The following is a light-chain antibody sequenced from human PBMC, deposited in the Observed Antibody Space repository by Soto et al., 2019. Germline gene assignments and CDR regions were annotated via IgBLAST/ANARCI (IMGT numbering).Light chain of an antibody. CDR2: KAS. Sequence: DIQMTQSPSTLSASVGDRVTITCRASQSISSWLAWYQQKPGKAPKLLIYKASSLESGVPSRCSGSGSGTEFTLTISSLQPDDFATYYCQQYNSYSYTLGQGTKLEIK. J-gene: IGKJ2*01. CDR3: QQYNSYSYT. V-gene: IGKV1-5*03. CDR1: QSISSW.